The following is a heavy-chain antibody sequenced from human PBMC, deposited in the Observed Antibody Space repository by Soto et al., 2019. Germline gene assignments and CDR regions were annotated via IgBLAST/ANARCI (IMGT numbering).Heavy chain of an antibody. V-gene: IGHV3-21*01. CDR1: GFTFSSYS. CDR3: ARERGSHTFDI. CDR2: ISSSSSYI. Sequence: GGSLRLSCAASGFTFSSYSMNWVRQAPGKGLEWVSSISSSSSYIYYAESVKGRFTISRDNAKNSLYLQMNSLRAEDTAVYYCARERGSHTFDIWGQGTMVTVSS. D-gene: IGHD3-16*01. J-gene: IGHJ3*02.